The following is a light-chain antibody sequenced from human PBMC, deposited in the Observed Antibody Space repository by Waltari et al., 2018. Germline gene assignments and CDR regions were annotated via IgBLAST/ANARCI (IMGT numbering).Light chain of an antibody. CDR1: RSPSGNNY. V-gene: IGLV1-51*01. J-gene: IGLJ3*02. CDR3: GTWDSSLSAWV. Sequence: QSVLTQPPSVSAAPGQKVTISCSGSRSPSGNNYVSWYQQLPGTAPKLLMYDNNKRPLGIPDRFSGSKSGTSATLGITGLQTGDEADYYCGTWDSSLSAWVFGGGTKLTVL. CDR2: DNN.